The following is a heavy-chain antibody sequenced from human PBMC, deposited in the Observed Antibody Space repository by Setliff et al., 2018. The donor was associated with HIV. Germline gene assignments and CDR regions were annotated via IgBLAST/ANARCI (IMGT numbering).Heavy chain of an antibody. CDR3: VRLNRGSTWSIASDRGFFDP. J-gene: IGHJ5*02. V-gene: IGHV5-10-1*01. CDR2: IDPSDSYT. CDR1: GYSFTTYW. Sequence: GESLKISCMGSGYSFTTYWITWVRQMPGKGLEWMGRIDPSDSYTDYSQSFHGHVTLSVDRSINTAYLQWSSLKASDTAMYYCVRLNRGSTWSIASDRGFFDPWGQGTLVTVSS. D-gene: IGHD3-10*01.